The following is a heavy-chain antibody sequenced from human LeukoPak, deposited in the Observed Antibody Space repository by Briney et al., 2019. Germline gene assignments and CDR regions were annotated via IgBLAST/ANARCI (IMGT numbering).Heavy chain of an antibody. CDR1: GGTFSSYA. CDR3: ARHYTWDCSGGSCYLDY. D-gene: IGHD2-15*01. J-gene: IGHJ4*02. CDR2: IIPIFGTA. Sequence: GASVKVSCKASGGTFSSYAISWVRQAPGQGLEWMGGIIPIFGTANYAQKFQGRVTITADESTSTAYMELSSLRSEDTAVYYCARHYTWDCSGGSCYLDYWGQGTLVTVSS. V-gene: IGHV1-69*13.